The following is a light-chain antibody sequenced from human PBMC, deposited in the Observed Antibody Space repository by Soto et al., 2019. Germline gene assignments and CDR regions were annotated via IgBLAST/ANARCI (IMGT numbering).Light chain of an antibody. CDR3: QQYGTSPQT. Sequence: EIWVTQSPATLSLSPGERATLSCRASQSVSSSYLAWCQQKPGQAPRLLIYGVSSRATGIPERFSGSGSGTDFTLTISRLEPEDFAVYYCQQYGTSPQTFGHGTKVDIK. CDR2: GVS. V-gene: IGKV3-20*01. J-gene: IGKJ1*01. CDR1: QSVSSSY.